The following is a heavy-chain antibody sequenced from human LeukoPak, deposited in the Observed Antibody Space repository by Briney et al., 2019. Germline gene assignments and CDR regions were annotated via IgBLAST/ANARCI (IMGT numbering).Heavy chain of an antibody. CDR2: ISSIGATI. V-gene: IGHV3-48*01. CDR1: GFTFSDYS. CDR3: ARLYSSGWRYFDY. Sequence: GGSLRLSCAASGFTFSDYSMNWVRQATGKGLEWVSYISSIGATIYYADSVKGRFAISRDNAKNSLDLQMNSLRAEDTAVYYCARLYSSGWRYFDYWGQGTLVTVSS. J-gene: IGHJ4*02. D-gene: IGHD6-19*01.